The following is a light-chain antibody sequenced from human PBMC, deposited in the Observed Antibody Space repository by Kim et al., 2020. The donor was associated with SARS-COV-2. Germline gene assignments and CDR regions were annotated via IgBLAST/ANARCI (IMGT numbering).Light chain of an antibody. CDR3: QQYGTTPPT. V-gene: IGKV3-20*01. Sequence: EIVLTQSPGTLPLSPGERASLSCRASQSVTSNYLAWYQQKPGQAPRLLIHGASRRATGVPDRFSGSGSGTDFTLTITRLEPEDFEVYYSQQYGTTPPTFGQGNKVEIK. J-gene: IGKJ1*01. CDR2: GAS. CDR1: QSVTSNY.